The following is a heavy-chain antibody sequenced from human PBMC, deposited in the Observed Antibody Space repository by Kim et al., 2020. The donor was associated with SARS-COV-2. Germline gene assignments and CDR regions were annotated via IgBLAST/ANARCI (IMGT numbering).Heavy chain of an antibody. V-gene: IGHV4-39*07. J-gene: IGHJ4*02. CDR2: IYYSGST. Sequence: SETLSLTCTVSGGSISSSSYYWGWIRQPPGKGLEWIGSIYYSGSTYYNPSLKSRVTISVDTSKNQFSLKLSSVTAADTAVYYCASFGKIVVGYFDYWGQGTLVTVSS. CDR1: GGSISSSSYY. CDR3: ASFGKIVVGYFDY. D-gene: IGHD3-22*01.